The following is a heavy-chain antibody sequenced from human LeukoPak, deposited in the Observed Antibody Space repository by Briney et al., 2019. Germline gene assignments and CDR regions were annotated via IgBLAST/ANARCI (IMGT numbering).Heavy chain of an antibody. V-gene: IGHV4-4*07. CDR3: AREGPPSGNYDY. D-gene: IGHD4-23*01. CDR2: IYTSGST. CDR1: GGSISTYY. Sequence: SETLSLTCTVSGGSISTYYWTWIRQPAGKGLEWIGRIYTSGSTNYNPSLKSRVTMSVDTSKHQFSLKLSSVTAADTAVYYCAREGPPSGNYDYWGQGPLVTVSS. J-gene: IGHJ4*02.